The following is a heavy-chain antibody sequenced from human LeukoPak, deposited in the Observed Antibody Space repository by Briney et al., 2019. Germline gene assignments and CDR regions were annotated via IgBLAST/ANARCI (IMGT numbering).Heavy chain of an antibody. J-gene: IGHJ4*02. D-gene: IGHD3-10*01. CDR3: AKDTMYYYGSGSYYGVFDY. Sequence: AGGSLRLSCAASGFTFSSSAMSWVRQAPGKGLEWVSAISGSGDSSYYADSVKGRFTVSRDNAKNTLYLQMNSLRAEDTAVYYCAKDTMYYYGSGSYYGVFDYWGQGTLVTVSS. CDR1: GFTFSSSA. CDR2: ISGSGDSS. V-gene: IGHV3-23*01.